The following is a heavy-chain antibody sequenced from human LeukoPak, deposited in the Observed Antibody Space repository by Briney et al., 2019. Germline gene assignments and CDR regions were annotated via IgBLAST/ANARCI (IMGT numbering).Heavy chain of an antibody. Sequence: GGSLRLSCAASGFTSSTYGMSWVRQPPGKGLEWVSGISGSGGSTYYADSVKGRFTISRDNSENTLYLQMNRLRAEDTARYYCAKDRQQLANLDYWGQGTLVTVSS. J-gene: IGHJ4*02. V-gene: IGHV3-23*01. CDR2: ISGSGGST. CDR1: GFTSSTYG. D-gene: IGHD6-13*01. CDR3: AKDRQQLANLDY.